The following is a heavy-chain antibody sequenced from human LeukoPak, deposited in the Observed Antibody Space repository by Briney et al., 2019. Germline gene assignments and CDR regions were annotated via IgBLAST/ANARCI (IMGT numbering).Heavy chain of an antibody. J-gene: IGHJ3*01. V-gene: IGHV3-7*01. CDR2: MSQDGIEI. CDR3: ARGVYGFDV. CDR1: GFTFSNYW. Sequence: GGSLRLSCAASGFTFSNYWMAWVRQAPGKGLEWVAYMSQDGIEIYYLDSVKGRFIMSRDNAKNSLYLQMHSLRAEDTAVYYCARGVYGFDVWGQGTLITVSS. D-gene: IGHD2-8*01.